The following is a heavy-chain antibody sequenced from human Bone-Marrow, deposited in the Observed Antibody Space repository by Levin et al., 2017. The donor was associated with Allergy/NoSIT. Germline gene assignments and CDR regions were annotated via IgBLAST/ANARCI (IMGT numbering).Heavy chain of an antibody. J-gene: IGHJ4*02. Sequence: ASVKVSCQSSGFTLSDYYMHWVRQAPGQGLEWMGWLNPKSGVTNYAQKFQGRVTMTRDTSKSTDHMELSGLRPDDTAVYYCAREMAATTSGEEDGQSEVITAVSGPFDSWGQGTLVTVSS. CDR2: LNPKSGVT. D-gene: IGHD6-13*01. CDR1: GFTLSDYY. CDR3: AREMAATTSGEEDGQSEVITAVSGPFDS. V-gene: IGHV1-2*02.